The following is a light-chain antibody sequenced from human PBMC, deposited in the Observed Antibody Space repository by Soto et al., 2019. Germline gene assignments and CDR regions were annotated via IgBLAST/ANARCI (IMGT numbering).Light chain of an antibody. V-gene: IGLV3-21*02. J-gene: IGLJ1*01. CDR2: GGS. Sequence: SYELTQPPSVSVAPGQTARITCEGNNIATKSVHWYQQKPGQAPVLVVYGGSDRPSGIPDRFSGSNSGNTATLTISRVEAGDEADYYCQVWDALSDHYVLGTGTKVTAL. CDR1: NIATKS. CDR3: QVWDALSDHYV.